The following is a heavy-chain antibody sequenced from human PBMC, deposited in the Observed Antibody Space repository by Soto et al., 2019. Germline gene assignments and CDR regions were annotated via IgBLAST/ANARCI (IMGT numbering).Heavy chain of an antibody. J-gene: IGHJ4*02. CDR2: SIPIFGTA. V-gene: IGHV1-69*01. D-gene: IGHD3-16*01. Sequence: QVQLVQSGAEVKKPGSSVKVSCKASGGTFSSYAISWVRQAPGQGLEWMGGSIPIFGTANYAQKFQGRVSITADESTITAYMELSRLRCEDTAVYYCAQGGSYFDYWGQGTLVTASS. CDR1: GGTFSSYA. CDR3: AQGGSYFDY.